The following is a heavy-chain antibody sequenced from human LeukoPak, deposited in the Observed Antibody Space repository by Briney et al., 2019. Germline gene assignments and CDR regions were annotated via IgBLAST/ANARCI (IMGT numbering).Heavy chain of an antibody. CDR1: GGSISSYY. V-gene: IGHV4-4*07. CDR2: IYTSGST. J-gene: IGHJ5*02. Sequence: ASETLSLTCTVSGGSISSYYWSWIRQPAGKGLEWIGRIYTSGSTNYNPSLKSRVTMSVDTSKNQFSLKLSSVTAADTAVYYCASLCSGGSCYLESGWFDPWGQGTLVTVSS. D-gene: IGHD2-15*01. CDR3: ASLCSGGSCYLESGWFDP.